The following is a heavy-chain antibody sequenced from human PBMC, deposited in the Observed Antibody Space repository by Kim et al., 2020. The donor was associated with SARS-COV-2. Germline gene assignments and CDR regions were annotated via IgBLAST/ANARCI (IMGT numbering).Heavy chain of an antibody. CDR3: AKGGSYYDSSGRLFDY. CDR1: GFTFSRYA. Sequence: GGSLRLSCAASGFTFSRYAMSWVRQAPGKGLEWVSAISGSGGSTYYADSVKGRFTISRDNSKNTLYLQMNSLRAEDTAVYYCAKGGSYYDSSGRLFDYWGQGTLGTVSS. CDR2: ISGSGGST. D-gene: IGHD3-22*01. V-gene: IGHV3-23*01. J-gene: IGHJ4*02.